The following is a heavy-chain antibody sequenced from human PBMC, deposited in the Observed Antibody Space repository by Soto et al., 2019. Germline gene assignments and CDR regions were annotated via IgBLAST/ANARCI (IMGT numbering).Heavy chain of an antibody. CDR1: GGTFSSYA. J-gene: IGHJ5*02. D-gene: IGHD6-6*01. CDR2: IIPIFGTA. V-gene: IGHV1-69*13. Sequence: ASVKVSCKASGGTFSSYAISWVRQAPGQGLEWMGGIIPIFGTANYAQKFQGRVTITADESTSTACMELSSLRSEDTAVYYCARCGSSPNWFDPWGQGTLVTVSS. CDR3: ARCGSSPNWFDP.